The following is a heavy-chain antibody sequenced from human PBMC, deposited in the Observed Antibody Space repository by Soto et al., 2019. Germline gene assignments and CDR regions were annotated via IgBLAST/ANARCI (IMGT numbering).Heavy chain of an antibody. J-gene: IGHJ6*02. CDR3: ARGGITIFGVVIRNGPMDV. CDR1: GGSFSGYY. CDR2: INHSGST. D-gene: IGHD3-3*01. Sequence: QVQLQQWGAGLLKPSETLSLTCAVYGGSFSGYYWSWIRQPPGKGLEWIGEINHSGSTNYNPSLKSRVTISVETSKIQFSLKLSSVTAADTAVYYCARGGITIFGVVIRNGPMDVWGQGTTVTVSS. V-gene: IGHV4-34*01.